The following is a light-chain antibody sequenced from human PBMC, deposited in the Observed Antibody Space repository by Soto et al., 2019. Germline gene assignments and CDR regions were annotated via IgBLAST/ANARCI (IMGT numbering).Light chain of an antibody. CDR2: AAS. V-gene: IGKV3-15*01. Sequence: TVMTQSPATWSLSPGERATLSCRASQGLGTNLAWYQQRPGQAPRLLIYAASTRATGVPARFSGSGSETEFTLTITTLQSEDFEVYHCQQYNHWLLSVGVGTKVDIK. CDR1: QGLGTN. J-gene: IGKJ4*01. CDR3: QQYNHWLLS.